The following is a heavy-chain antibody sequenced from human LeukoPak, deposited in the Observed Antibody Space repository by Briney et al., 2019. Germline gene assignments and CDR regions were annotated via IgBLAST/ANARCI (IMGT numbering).Heavy chain of an antibody. J-gene: IGHJ3*02. CDR2: IYYSGST. D-gene: IGHD1-26*01. CDR1: GFTFSSYG. Sequence: GSLRLSCAASGFTFSSYGMHWVRQAPGKGLEWIGSIYYSGSTYYNPSLKSRVTISVDTSKNQFSLKLSSVTAADTAVYYCASSPLTQSGSNAFDIWGQGTMVTVSS. CDR3: ASSPLTQSGSNAFDI. V-gene: IGHV4-38-2*01.